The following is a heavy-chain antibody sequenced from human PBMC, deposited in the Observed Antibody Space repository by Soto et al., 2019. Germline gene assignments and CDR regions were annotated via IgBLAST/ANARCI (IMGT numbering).Heavy chain of an antibody. D-gene: IGHD3-3*01. CDR1: GGSISSGDYY. CDR3: ARALSRNYDFWSGYYRWDWFDP. V-gene: IGHV4-30-4*01. Sequence: TLSLTCTVSGGSISSGDYYWSWIRQPPGKGLEWIGYIYYSGSTYYNPSLKSRVTISVDTSKNQFSLKLSSVTAADTAVYYCARALSRNYDFWSGYYRWDWFDPWGQGTLVTVSS. CDR2: IYYSGST. J-gene: IGHJ5*02.